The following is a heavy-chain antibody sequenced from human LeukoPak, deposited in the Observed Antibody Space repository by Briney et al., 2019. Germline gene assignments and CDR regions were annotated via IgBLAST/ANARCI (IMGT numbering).Heavy chain of an antibody. J-gene: IGHJ4*02. CDR2: IKQDGSEK. D-gene: IGHD7-27*01. CDR1: EFTFSDYY. V-gene: IGHV3-7*01. CDR3: ARRAFNWGSAFDY. Sequence: HPGGSLRLSCAASEFTFSDYYMSWIRQAPGKGLEWVANIKQDGSEKYYVDSVKGRFTISRDNAKNSLYLQMNSLRAEDTAVYYCARRAFNWGSAFDYWGQGTLVTVSS.